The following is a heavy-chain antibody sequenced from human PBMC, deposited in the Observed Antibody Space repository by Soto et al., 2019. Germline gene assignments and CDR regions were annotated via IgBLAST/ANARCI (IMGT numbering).Heavy chain of an antibody. Sequence: EVQLVESGGGLVQPGGSLRLSCAASGFTFSYHAMHWVRQAPGKGLEYVSGISSNGHSSFYVDSVKDRFTISRDNSKNTLYLQTGSLRAENMGVYYGARDSGVSSSSPLDYWGQGTLVTVSS. V-gene: IGHV3-64*07. CDR3: ARDSGVSSSSPLDY. J-gene: IGHJ4*02. D-gene: IGHD6-6*01. CDR2: ISSNGHSS. CDR1: GFTFSYHA.